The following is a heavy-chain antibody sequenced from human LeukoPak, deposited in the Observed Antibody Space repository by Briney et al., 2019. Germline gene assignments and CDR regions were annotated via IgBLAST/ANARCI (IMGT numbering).Heavy chain of an antibody. CDR1: GFSFSRYG. Sequence: GGSLRLSCAASGFSFSRYGMHWVRQAPGKGLEWAAVISYDGSVKYYADSVKGRFTISRDNSKNTLFLEMNSLRAEDTAVYYCVKEYDSSGYYSAAFDIWGQGTMVTVSS. CDR3: VKEYDSSGYYSAAFDI. J-gene: IGHJ3*02. D-gene: IGHD3-22*01. CDR2: ISYDGSVK. V-gene: IGHV3-30*18.